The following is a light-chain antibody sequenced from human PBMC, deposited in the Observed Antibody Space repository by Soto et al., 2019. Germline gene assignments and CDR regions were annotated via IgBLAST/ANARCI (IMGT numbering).Light chain of an antibody. V-gene: IGKV3-20*01. CDR3: QQYGSSPWT. J-gene: IGKJ1*01. CDR2: GAS. CDR1: QSVSSSY. Sequence: EIVLTQSPGTLSLSPGERATLSCRASQSVSSSYLAWYQQKPGQAPRLLIYGASSRATGIPDRFSGSGSGTDFTLTISRLEPEDFAVHYCQQYGSSPWTFGQGTK.